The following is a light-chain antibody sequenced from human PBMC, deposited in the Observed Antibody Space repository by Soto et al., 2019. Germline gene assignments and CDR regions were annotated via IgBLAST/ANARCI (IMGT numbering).Light chain of an antibody. CDR3: QQYNSYS. J-gene: IGKJ1*01. CDR1: QSISNW. Sequence: DIQMTQSPSTLPASVGDRVTITCRASQSISNWLASYQQKPGTAPKLLIYHASTLESGVPSRFSGSGSGTEFTLTISSLQPDDFATYYCQQYNSYSFGQGTKVDIK. V-gene: IGKV1-5*01. CDR2: HAS.